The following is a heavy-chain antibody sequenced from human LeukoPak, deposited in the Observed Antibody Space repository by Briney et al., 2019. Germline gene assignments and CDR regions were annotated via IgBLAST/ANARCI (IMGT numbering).Heavy chain of an antibody. V-gene: IGHV1-2*02. CDR3: AREDFCSSGNWFDP. CDR2: INPKSGGA. CDR1: GYTFTGYY. J-gene: IGHJ5*02. D-gene: IGHD6-13*01. Sequence: ASVKVSCKASGYTFTGYYIHWVRQAPGQGLEWMGWINPKSGGANYAQKFQGRVTMTRDTSISTAYIELSRLRSVDTAVYYCAREDFCSSGNWFDPWGQGTLVTVS.